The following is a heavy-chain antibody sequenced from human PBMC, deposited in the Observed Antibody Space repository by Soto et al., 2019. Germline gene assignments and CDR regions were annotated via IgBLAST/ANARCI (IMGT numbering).Heavy chain of an antibody. D-gene: IGHD3-3*01. J-gene: IGHJ6*02. Sequence: ASVKVSCKASGYTFTSYGISWVRQAPGQGLEWMGWISAYNGNTNYAQKLQGRVTMTTDTSTSTAYMELRSLRSDDTAVYYCARITLAXWIRFLEWLPQYYYGMDVWGQGTTVTVSS. V-gene: IGHV1-18*04. CDR1: GYTFTSYG. CDR2: ISAYNGNT. CDR3: ARITLAXWIRFLEWLPQYYYGMDV.